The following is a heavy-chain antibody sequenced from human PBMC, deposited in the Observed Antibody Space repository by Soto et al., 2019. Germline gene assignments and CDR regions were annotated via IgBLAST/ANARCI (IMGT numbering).Heavy chain of an antibody. CDR1: GGSISSGGYY. Sequence: SETLSLTCTVSGGSISSGGYYWSWIRQHPGKGLEWIGYIYYSGSTYYNPSLKSRVTISVDTSKNQFSLKLSSVTAADTAVYYCARYSSSFGDFDYWGQGTLVTVSS. V-gene: IGHV4-31*03. D-gene: IGHD6-6*01. J-gene: IGHJ4*02. CDR2: IYYSGST. CDR3: ARYSSSFGDFDY.